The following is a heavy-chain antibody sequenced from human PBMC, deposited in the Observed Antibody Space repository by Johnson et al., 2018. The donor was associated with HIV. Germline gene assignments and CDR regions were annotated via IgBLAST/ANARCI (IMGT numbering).Heavy chain of an antibody. J-gene: IGHJ3*02. CDR3: AKTISGFYLYDAFDI. Sequence: VQVVESGGALVKPGGSLRLSCVASGFTFSNAWLSWVRQAAGEGLEWVGRIKSETAGGTTDYADSVKGRFTISRDNSKNTLYRQMNSLRAEDTATYYCAKTISGFYLYDAFDIWGQGTMVIVSS. CDR2: IKSETAGGTT. V-gene: IGHV3-15*02. CDR1: GFTFSNAW. D-gene: IGHD5-12*01.